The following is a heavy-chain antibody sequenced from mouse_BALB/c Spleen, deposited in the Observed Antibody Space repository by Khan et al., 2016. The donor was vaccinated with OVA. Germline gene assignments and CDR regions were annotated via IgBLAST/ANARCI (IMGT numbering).Heavy chain of an antibody. CDR2: ISTYSGST. J-gene: IGHJ2*01. Sequence: VQLQQSGPELVRPGVSVKISCKGPGYTFTDYAMYWVKQSRVKSLEWIGLISTYSGSTNYNQKFKGKATMTVDKSSSTAYMELARLTSEDSAIYYCARPAYDGYYDYWGQGTTLTVSS. CDR3: ARPAYDGYYDY. D-gene: IGHD2-3*01. V-gene: IGHV1S137*01. CDR1: GYTFTDYA.